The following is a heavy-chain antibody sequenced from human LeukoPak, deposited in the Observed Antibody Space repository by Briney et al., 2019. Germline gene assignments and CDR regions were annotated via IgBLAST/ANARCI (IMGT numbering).Heavy chain of an antibody. J-gene: IGHJ4*02. CDR2: ISGSGGST. D-gene: IGHD3-22*01. V-gene: IGHV3-23*01. CDR1: GFTFSSYG. Sequence: GGSLRLSCAASGFTFSSYGMSWVRQAPRKRLQWGSAISGSGGSTYYAASVKGRFTISRDNSKNTLYLQMNSLTAEDTAGYYCAKASAMIVVVSKRFDYWGQGTLVTVSS. CDR3: AKASAMIVVVSKRFDY.